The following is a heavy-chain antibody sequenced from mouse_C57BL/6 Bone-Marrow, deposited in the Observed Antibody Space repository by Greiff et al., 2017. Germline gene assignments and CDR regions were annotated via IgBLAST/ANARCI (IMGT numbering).Heavy chain of an antibody. CDR3: ARPITTRDYFDY. D-gene: IGHD1-2*01. V-gene: IGHV1-64*01. CDR2: IHPNSGST. J-gene: IGHJ2*01. Sequence: VQLQQPGAELVKPGASVKLSCKASGYTFTSYWMHWVKQRTGQGLEWIGMIHPNSGSTNYNEKFKSKATLTVDKSSSTAYMQLSSLTSEDSAVYYCARPITTRDYFDYWGQGTTLTVSS. CDR1: GYTFTSYW.